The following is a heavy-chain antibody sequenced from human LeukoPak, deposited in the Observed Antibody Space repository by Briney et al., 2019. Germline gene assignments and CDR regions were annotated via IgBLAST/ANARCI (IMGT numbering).Heavy chain of an antibody. J-gene: IGHJ4*02. D-gene: IGHD6-19*01. CDR2: ISGSGGST. CDR3: AKDLGYSSGCY. CDR1: GFTFSSYA. V-gene: IGHV3-23*01. Sequence: GGSLRLSCAASGFTFSSYAMSWVRRAPGKGLEWVSAISGSGGSTYYADSVKGRFTISRDNSKNTLYLQMNSPRAEDTAVYYCAKDLGYSSGCYWGQGTLVTVSS.